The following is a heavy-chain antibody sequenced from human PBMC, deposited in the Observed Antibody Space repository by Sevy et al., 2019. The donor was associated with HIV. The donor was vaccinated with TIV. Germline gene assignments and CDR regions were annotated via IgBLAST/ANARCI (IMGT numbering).Heavy chain of an antibody. CDR1: EFSVTDNY. V-gene: IGHV3-66*01. J-gene: IGHJ6*02. CDR2: IYSGVST. Sequence: GGSLRLSCAASEFSVTDNYMSWVRQAPGKGLEWVSTIYSGVSTFYADSVKGRFTISRDNSKNTLYLHMNSLRAEDTAVYYCARDRYYDASGYYYYYYGLDVWGQGTTVTVSS. D-gene: IGHD3-22*01. CDR3: ARDRYYDASGYYYYYYGLDV.